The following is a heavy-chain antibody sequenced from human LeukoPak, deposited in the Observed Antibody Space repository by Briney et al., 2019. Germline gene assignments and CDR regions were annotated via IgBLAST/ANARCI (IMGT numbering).Heavy chain of an antibody. D-gene: IGHD1-20*01. CDR3: AKHSNWNAGVDWFDP. Sequence: LETLSLTCTVSGGSNYWSWIRQPPGKGLEWIAYIHYSGTTNYNPSLKSRVTISIDTSKNQFSLKLNSVTAADTAVYYCAKHSNWNAGVDWFDPWGQGTLVTVSS. CDR1: GGSNY. CDR2: IHYSGTT. J-gene: IGHJ5*02. V-gene: IGHV4-59*08.